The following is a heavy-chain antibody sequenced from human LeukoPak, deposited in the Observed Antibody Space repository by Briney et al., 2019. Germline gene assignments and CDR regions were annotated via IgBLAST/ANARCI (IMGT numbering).Heavy chain of an antibody. J-gene: IGHJ6*02. Sequence: GGSLRLSCAASGFTFSSYAMHWVRQAPGKGLEYVSAISSNGGSTYYANSVKGRFTISRDNSKNTLYLQMGSLRAEDMAVYYCVGGQTTIVVVPAAMTKVDYYYGMDVWGQGTTVTVSS. CDR3: VGGQTTIVVVPAAMTKVDYYYGMDV. CDR2: ISSNGGST. V-gene: IGHV3-64*01. CDR1: GFTFSSYA. D-gene: IGHD2-2*01.